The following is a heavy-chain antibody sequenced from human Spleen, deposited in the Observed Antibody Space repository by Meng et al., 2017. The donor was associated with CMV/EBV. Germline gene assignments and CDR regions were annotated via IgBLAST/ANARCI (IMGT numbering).Heavy chain of an antibody. CDR3: AKDRAVGDFWSGYPHEDYGMDV. Sequence: GGSLRLSCAASGFTFSTYGMHWVRQAPGKGLEWVAFIRYNGRNKYSADSVKGRFTISRDNSKNTLYLQMNSLRVEDTAVYYCAKDRAVGDFWSGYPHEDYGMDVWGQGTTVTVSS. D-gene: IGHD3-3*01. J-gene: IGHJ6*02. CDR2: IRYNGRNK. V-gene: IGHV3-30*02. CDR1: GFTFSTYG.